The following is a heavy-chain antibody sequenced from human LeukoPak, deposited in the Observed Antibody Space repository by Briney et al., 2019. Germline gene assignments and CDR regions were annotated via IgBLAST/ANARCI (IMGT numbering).Heavy chain of an antibody. CDR2: IIPILGIA. D-gene: IGHD2-2*01. CDR3: ASQYQLPRGFDP. J-gene: IGHJ5*02. CDR1: GGTFSSYA. V-gene: IGHV1-69*04. Sequence: GASVKVSCKASGGTFSSYAISWVRQAPGQGLEWMGRIIPILGIANYAQKFQGRVTITADKSTSTAYMELSSLRSEDTAVYYCASQYQLPRGFDPWGQGTLVTVSS.